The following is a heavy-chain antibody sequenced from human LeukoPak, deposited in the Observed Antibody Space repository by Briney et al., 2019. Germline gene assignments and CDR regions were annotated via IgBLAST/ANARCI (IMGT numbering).Heavy chain of an antibody. CDR1: GGSISSNNW. CDR2: IYHSGST. V-gene: IGHV4-4*02. CDR3: ARHSGPVTRGVCDY. D-gene: IGHD2-21*02. Sequence: SGTLSLTCVVSGGSISSNNWWSWVRQPPGKGLEWIGEIYHSGSTNYNPSLKSRVTLSVDTSKNQFSLKVNSVTAADTAVYYCARHSGPVTRGVCDYWGPGTLVTVSS. J-gene: IGHJ4*02.